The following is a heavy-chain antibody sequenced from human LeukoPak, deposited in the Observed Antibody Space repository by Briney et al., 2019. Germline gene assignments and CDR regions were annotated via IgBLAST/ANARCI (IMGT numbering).Heavy chain of an antibody. CDR2: IYWDDDK. V-gene: IGHV2-5*02. J-gene: IGHJ3*02. Sequence: SGPTLVKPTQTLTLTCTFSGFSLSNSGVGVGWIRQPPGKALEWLALIYWDDDKRYSPSLKSRLTITKDTSKNQVVLTMTHMDPVDTATYYCAHRRDGDYYGSGSYYKEHDAFDIWGQGTMVTVSS. D-gene: IGHD3-10*01. CDR3: AHRRDGDYYGSGSYYKEHDAFDI. CDR1: GFSLSNSGVG.